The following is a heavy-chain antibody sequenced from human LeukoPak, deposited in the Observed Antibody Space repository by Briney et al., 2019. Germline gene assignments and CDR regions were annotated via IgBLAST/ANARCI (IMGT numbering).Heavy chain of an antibody. CDR1: RYTFTGYY. CDR2: INPHSGDT. V-gene: IGHV1-2*02. Sequence: ASVRVSCKASRYTFTGYYMHWVRQAPGQGLEWMGWINPHSGDTNYAQKFQGRVTMTRDTSTSTAYMEVSRLRSDDTAVYYCAKDMRSRGYSGYDCFDYWGQGTLVTVSS. J-gene: IGHJ4*02. CDR3: AKDMRSRGYSGYDCFDY. D-gene: IGHD5-12*01.